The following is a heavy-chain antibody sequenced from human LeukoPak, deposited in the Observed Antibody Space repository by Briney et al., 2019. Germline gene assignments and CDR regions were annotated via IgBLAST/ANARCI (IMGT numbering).Heavy chain of an antibody. D-gene: IGHD3-10*01. CDR1: GGSFSGYY. V-gene: IGHV4-34*01. J-gene: IGHJ6*03. Sequence: SETLSLTCAVYGGSFSGYYWSWIRQPPGKGLEWIGEINHSGSTNYNPSLKSRVTISVDTSKNQFSLKLSSVTAADTAVYYCARRGYYGSGSYYNSYYYYYYMDVWGKGTTVTVSS. CDR3: ARRGYYGSGSYYNSYYYYYYMDV. CDR2: INHSGST.